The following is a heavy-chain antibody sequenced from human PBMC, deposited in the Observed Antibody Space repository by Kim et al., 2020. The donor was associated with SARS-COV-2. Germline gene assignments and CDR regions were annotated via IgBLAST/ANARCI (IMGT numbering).Heavy chain of an antibody. CDR3: ASMSSWYDRYFDY. Sequence: YADSVKGRFTISRDNAKNTLYLQMNSLRAEDTAVYYCASMSSWYDRYFDYWGQGTLVTVSS. J-gene: IGHJ4*02. D-gene: IGHD6-13*01. V-gene: IGHV3-74*01.